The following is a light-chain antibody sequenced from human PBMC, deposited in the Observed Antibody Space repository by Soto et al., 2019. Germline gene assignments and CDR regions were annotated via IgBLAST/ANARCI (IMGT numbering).Light chain of an antibody. Sequence: DIQMTQSPSSLSASVGDRVTITCRASQAIRNDLAWYQQKPGRAPKRLIYGSSSLQSGVPSRFSGSGSGTEFTLTISSLQPEDFATYYCLQHNVFPRTCGQGTKVEIK. J-gene: IGKJ1*01. CDR2: GSS. V-gene: IGKV1-17*01. CDR1: QAIRND. CDR3: LQHNVFPRT.